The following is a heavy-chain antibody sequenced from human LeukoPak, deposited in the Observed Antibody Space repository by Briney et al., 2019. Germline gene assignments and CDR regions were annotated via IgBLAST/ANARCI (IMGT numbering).Heavy chain of an antibody. CDR2: INSDGSST. D-gene: IGHD1-26*01. Sequence: GGSLRLSCAASGFTFSSYWMHWARQAPGKGLVWVSRINSDGSSTSYADSVKGRFTISRDNAKNTLYLQMNSLRAEDTAVYYCARSGSYYYVDYWGQGTLVTVSS. V-gene: IGHV3-74*01. J-gene: IGHJ4*02. CDR1: GFTFSSYW. CDR3: ARSGSYYYVDY.